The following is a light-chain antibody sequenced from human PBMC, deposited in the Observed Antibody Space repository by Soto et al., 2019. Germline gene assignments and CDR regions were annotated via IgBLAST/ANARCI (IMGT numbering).Light chain of an antibody. Sequence: VLTQSPLSLSVTLGQPASLSCRSSQSLIYRDGNTYLNWFHQRPGQSPRRLIYRVSNRDSGVPDSFCGSGSGYDFTLTISRGEAEDVGVYYCMQGTHWPELAFGGGTKVEIK. J-gene: IGKJ4*01. CDR3: MQGTHWPELA. V-gene: IGKV2-30*01. CDR2: RVS. CDR1: QSLIYRDGNTY.